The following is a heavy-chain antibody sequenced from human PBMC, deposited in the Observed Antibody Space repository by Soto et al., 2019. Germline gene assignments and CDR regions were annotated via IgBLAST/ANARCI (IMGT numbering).Heavy chain of an antibody. Sequence: WGWIRQPPGKWLEWIRSIYYSRSTYYNPSLKSRVTMSVDTSRNQFSLKLSSVTAADTAVYYCARGGTIFGVFFQAEDGIRDL. CDR2: IYYSRST. J-gene: IGHJ2*01. D-gene: IGHD3-3*01. CDR3: ARGGTIFGVFFQAEDGIRDL. V-gene: IGHV4-39*01.